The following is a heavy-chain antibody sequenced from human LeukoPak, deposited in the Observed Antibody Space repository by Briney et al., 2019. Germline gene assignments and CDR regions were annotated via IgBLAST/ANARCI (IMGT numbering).Heavy chain of an antibody. CDR1: GFTFSSYA. V-gene: IGHV3-23*01. CDR3: ARGQGYESYYYMDV. CDR2: ISGSGGST. Sequence: SGGSLRLSCAASGFTFSSYAMSWVRQAPGKGLEWVSAISGSGGSTYYAGSVKGRFTISRDNSNNTVYLQMNNLRPEDTAVFYCARGQGYESYYYMDVWGKGTTVSVSS. D-gene: IGHD2-2*01. J-gene: IGHJ6*03.